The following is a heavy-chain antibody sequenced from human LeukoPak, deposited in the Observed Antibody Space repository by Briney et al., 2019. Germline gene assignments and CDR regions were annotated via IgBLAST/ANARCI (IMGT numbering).Heavy chain of an antibody. J-gene: IGHJ4*02. D-gene: IGHD3-16*01. CDR1: GFTFDDYA. CDR2: ISWNTGSI. V-gene: IGHV3-9*01. Sequence: PGGSLRLSCAASGFTFDDYAMHWVRQAPGKGLEWVSGISWNTGSINYADSVKGRFTISRDNARNSLYLQMNSLRAEDTALYYCAKDRIFSPGGEGYFDYWGQGTLVTVSS. CDR3: AKDRIFSPGGEGYFDY.